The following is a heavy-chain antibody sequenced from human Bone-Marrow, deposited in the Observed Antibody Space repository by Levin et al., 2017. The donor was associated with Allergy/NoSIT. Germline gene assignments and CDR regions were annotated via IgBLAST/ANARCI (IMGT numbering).Heavy chain of an antibody. CDR1: GYTFIGSY. J-gene: IGHJ4*02. V-gene: IGHV1-2*02. Sequence: GASVKVSCKASGYTFIGSYLHWVRQAPGQGLEWMGSINPNNGGTNSPQKFQGRVTLTRDTSINTAYMELSNLRSDDTAIYYCARAWVGRVRQLGNWGQGTLVTVSS. CDR3: ARAWVGRVRQLGN. D-gene: IGHD6-6*01. CDR2: INPNNGGT.